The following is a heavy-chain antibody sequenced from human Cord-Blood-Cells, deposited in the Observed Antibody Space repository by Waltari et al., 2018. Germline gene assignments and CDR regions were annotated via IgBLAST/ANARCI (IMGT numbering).Heavy chain of an antibody. D-gene: IGHD4-17*01. CDR1: GFTFSSYG. Sequence: QVQLVESGGGVVQTGRSLRLSCAASGFTFSSYGMHWVRQAPGKGVEWVAVIWYDGSNKYYADSVKGRFTISRDNSKNTLYLQMNSLRAEDTAVYYCARGYGDYVLDYWGQGTLVTVSS. CDR3: ARGYGDYVLDY. CDR2: IWYDGSNK. V-gene: IGHV3-33*01. J-gene: IGHJ4*02.